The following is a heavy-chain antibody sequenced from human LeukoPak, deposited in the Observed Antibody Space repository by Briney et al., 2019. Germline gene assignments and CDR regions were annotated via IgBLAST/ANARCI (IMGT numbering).Heavy chain of an antibody. V-gene: IGHV4-4*02. CDR2: IYRNGST. D-gene: IGHD6-19*01. J-gene: IGHJ4*02. CDR3: ARRQWGAVGFDY. Sequence: GTLSLTCTVSGDSVSSTHWWSWVRQPPGKGLEWIGEIYRNGSTNDNPSLKSRVTVSVDQSKNQFSLKLTSVTAADTAVYYCARRQWGAVGFDYWGQGTLVTVSS. CDR1: GDSVSSTHW.